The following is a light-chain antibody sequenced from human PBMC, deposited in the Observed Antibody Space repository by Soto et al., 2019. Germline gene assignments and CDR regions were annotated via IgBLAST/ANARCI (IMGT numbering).Light chain of an antibody. V-gene: IGKV4-1*01. Sequence: DIVMTQSPDSLAVSLGERATINCKSSQSVLYSSNNKNYLAWYQQKPGQPPKLLIYWASNRESGVPERFSGSGSGTDFTLSISSLQAEDVAVSYCQQYYSTPLTFGGGTKVEIK. CDR1: QSVLYSSNNKNY. CDR2: WAS. CDR3: QQYYSTPLT. J-gene: IGKJ4*01.